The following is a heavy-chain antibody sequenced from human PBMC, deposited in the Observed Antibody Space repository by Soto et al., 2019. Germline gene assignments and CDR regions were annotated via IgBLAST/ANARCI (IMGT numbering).Heavy chain of an antibody. CDR3: ARGLRRWELLLYGGGFDY. V-gene: IGHV4-34*01. J-gene: IGHJ4*02. D-gene: IGHD1-26*01. CDR2: INHSGST. CDR1: GGSFSGYY. Sequence: QVQLQQWGAGLLKPSETLSLTCAVYGGSFSGYYWSWIRQPPGKGLEWIGEINHSGSTNYNPSLKSRVTISVDTSKNQFSLKLSSVTAADTAVYYCARGLRRWELLLYGGGFDYWGQGTLVTVSS.